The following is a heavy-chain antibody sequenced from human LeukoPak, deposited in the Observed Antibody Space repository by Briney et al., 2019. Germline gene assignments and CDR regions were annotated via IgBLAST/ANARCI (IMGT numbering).Heavy chain of an antibody. CDR2: MNPNSGNT. CDR1: GYTFTSYD. J-gene: IGHJ6*02. D-gene: IGHD3-3*01. V-gene: IGHV1-8*01. Sequence: ASVKVSCKASGYTFTSYDINWVRQAPGQGLEWMGWMNPNSGNTGYAQKFQGRVTMTRNTSISTAYMELSSLRSEDTAVYYCARGRKIFGVVYGMDVWGQGTTVTVSS. CDR3: ARGRKIFGVVYGMDV.